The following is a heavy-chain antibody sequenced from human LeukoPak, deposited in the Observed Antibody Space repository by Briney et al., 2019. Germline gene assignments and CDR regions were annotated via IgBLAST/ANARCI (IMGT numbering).Heavy chain of an antibody. CDR3: ARTGGPIYCSAGSCSTRPALRYYYYYGMDV. Sequence: SETLSLTCAVYGGSFSGYYWSWIRQPPGKGLEWIGEINHSGSTNYNPSLKSRVTISVDTSKNQFSLKLSSVTAADTAVYYCARTGGPIYCSAGSCSTRPALRYYYYYGMDVWGKGTTVTVSS. CDR1: GGSFSGYY. CDR2: INHSGST. V-gene: IGHV4-34*01. J-gene: IGHJ6*04. D-gene: IGHD2-15*01.